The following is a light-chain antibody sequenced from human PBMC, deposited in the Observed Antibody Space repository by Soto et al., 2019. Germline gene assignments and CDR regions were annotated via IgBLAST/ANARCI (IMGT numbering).Light chain of an antibody. J-gene: IGKJ1*01. Sequence: DIVMTQSPDSLAVSLGERATINCKSSQRVFLNSNNKNYLAWYQQKPGQPPKLLIYWASTRESGVPDRFSGSGSGTDFTLTISSLQAEDVAVYYCQQYYNIPPTFGQGTKVEI. CDR1: QRVFLNSNNKNY. CDR2: WAS. CDR3: QQYYNIPPT. V-gene: IGKV4-1*01.